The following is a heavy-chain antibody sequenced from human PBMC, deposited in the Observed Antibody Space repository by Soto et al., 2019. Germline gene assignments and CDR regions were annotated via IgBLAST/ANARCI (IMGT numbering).Heavy chain of an antibody. CDR1: GFTFSSYW. Sequence: GGSLRLSCAASGFTFSSYWMSWVRQAPGKGLEWVANINQDESQKYYVDSVKGRFTVSRDNVENSLFLHMSRLRAEDTAVYYCPRDEGWFDPWGQGILVTVSS. CDR3: PRDEGWFDP. CDR2: INQDESQK. V-gene: IGHV3-7*01. J-gene: IGHJ5*02.